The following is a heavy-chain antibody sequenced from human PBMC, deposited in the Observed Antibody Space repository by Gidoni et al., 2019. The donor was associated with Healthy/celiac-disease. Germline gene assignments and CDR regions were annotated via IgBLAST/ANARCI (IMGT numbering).Heavy chain of an antibody. CDR2: RNAGNGNT. Sequence: VQLVQSGAEVKKPGASVKVSCKASGYTFTSYAMHWVRQAPGQRLEWMGWRNAGNGNTKYSPKFQGRVTITRDTSASTAYMELSSLRSEDTAVYYCASALACSSTSCYRAAFDIWGQGTMVTVSS. CDR1: GYTFTSYA. V-gene: IGHV1-3*01. D-gene: IGHD2-2*01. CDR3: ASALACSSTSCYRAAFDI. J-gene: IGHJ3*02.